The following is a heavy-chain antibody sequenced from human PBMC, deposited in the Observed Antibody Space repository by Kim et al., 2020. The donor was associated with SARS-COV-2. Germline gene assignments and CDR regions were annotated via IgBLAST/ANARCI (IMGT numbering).Heavy chain of an antibody. J-gene: IGHJ5*02. CDR2: IYYSGST. Sequence: SETLSLTCTVSGGSISSSSSYWGWIRQPPGKGLEWIGSIYYSGSTYYNPSLKSRVTISVDTSKNQFSLKLSSVTAADTAVYYCARDRHGAHGTNWFDPWGQGTLVTVSS. CDR1: GGSISSSSSY. V-gene: IGHV4-39*07. D-gene: IGHD1-1*01. CDR3: ARDRHGAHGTNWFDP.